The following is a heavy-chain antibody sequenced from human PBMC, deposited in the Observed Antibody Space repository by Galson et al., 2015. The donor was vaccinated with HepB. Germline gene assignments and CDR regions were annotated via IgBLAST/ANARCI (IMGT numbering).Heavy chain of an antibody. J-gene: IGHJ4*02. CDR1: GFTFTSSA. CDR2: IVVGSGNT. D-gene: IGHD1-26*01. CDR3: ARGGSGSYFDY. Sequence: SVKVSCKASGFTFTSSAVQWVRQARGQRLEWIGWIVVGSGNTNYAQKFQERVTITRDMSTSTAYMELSRLRSDDTAVYYCARGGSGSYFDYRGQGTLVTVSS. V-gene: IGHV1-58*01.